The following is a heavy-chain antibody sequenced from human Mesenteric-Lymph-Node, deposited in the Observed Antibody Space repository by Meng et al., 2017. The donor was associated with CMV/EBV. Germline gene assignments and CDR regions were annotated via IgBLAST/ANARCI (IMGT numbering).Heavy chain of an antibody. CDR1: GFSVSENY. CDR3: ARGGRTLWGGGTAFDI. Sequence: GGSLRLSCGAASGFSVSENYMNWVRQAPGKGLEWVSVIYGGGTTHYADSVKGRFTISRDNSKNTLYLQMNSLRAEDTAVYYCARGGRTLWGGGTAFDIWGQGTTVTVSS. D-gene: IGHD2-15*01. CDR2: IYGGGTT. J-gene: IGHJ3*02. V-gene: IGHV3-53*01.